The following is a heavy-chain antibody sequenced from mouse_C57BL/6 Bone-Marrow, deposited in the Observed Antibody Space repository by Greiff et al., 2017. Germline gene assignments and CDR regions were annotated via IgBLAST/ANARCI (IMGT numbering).Heavy chain of an antibody. J-gene: IGHJ1*03. D-gene: IGHD1-1*01. V-gene: IGHV5-12*01. CDR3: ARQGIYYYGSSPRRYFDV. CDR1: GFTFSDYY. CDR2: ISNGGGST. Sequence: EVMLVESGGGLVQPGGSLKLSCAASGFTFSDYYMYWVRQTPEKRLEWVAYISNGGGSTYYPDTVKGRFTISRDNAKNTLYLQMSRLKSEDTAMYYCARQGIYYYGSSPRRYFDVWGTGTTVTVSS.